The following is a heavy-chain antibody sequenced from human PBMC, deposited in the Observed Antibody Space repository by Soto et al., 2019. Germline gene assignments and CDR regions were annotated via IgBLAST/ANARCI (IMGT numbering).Heavy chain of an antibody. V-gene: IGHV3-23*01. CDR3: AKRAGVDPAMGSLWYYYYMDV. CDR2: ISGSSTST. J-gene: IGHJ6*03. CDR1: GFTFSSYA. Sequence: GGSLRLSCAASGFTFSSYAMSWVRQAPGKGLEWVSSISGSSTSTYYADSVKGRFTISRDNSKNTLYLQMNSLRAEDTALYYCAKRAGVDPAMGSLWYYYYMDVWGKGPRSPSP. D-gene: IGHD5-18*01.